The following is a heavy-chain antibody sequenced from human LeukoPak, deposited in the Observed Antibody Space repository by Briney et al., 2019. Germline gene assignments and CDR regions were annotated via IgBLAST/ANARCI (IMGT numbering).Heavy chain of an antibody. CDR3: ARDTYCTNGVCQNNWFDP. CDR2: INPNSGGT. J-gene: IGHJ5*02. CDR1: GYTFTVYY. D-gene: IGHD2-8*01. V-gene: IGHV1-2*02. Sequence: ASVTVSFKASGYTFTVYYMHWVRQAPGQGLEWMGWINPNSGGTNYAQKFQGRVTMTRDTSISTAYMELSRLRSDDTAVYYCARDTYCTNGVCQNNWFDPWGQGTLVTVSS.